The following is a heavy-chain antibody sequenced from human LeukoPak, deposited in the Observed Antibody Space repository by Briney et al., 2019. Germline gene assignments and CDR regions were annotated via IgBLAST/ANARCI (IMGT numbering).Heavy chain of an antibody. CDR3: ARGRDIAARPNYYMDV. V-gene: IGHV4-4*02. J-gene: IGHJ6*03. D-gene: IGHD6-6*01. Sequence: PSETLSLTCGVSGDSIDTSFWWNWVRQTPEKGLEWIGEIHHSGPANYNPSLKSRVTISVDKSKNQFSLKMTSVTAADTAVFYCARGRDIAARPNYYMDVWGKGITVTVSS. CDR1: GDSIDTSFW. CDR2: IHHSGPA.